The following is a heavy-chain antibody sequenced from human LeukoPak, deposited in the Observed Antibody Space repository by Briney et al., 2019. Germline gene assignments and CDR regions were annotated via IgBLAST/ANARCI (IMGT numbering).Heavy chain of an antibody. Sequence: ASVKASCKASGFTFTSSAMQWVRQARGQRLEWIGWIVVGSGNTNYAQKFQERVTITRDMSTSTAYMELSSLRSEDTAVYYCAAGQVYCSSTSCYKGYYYYMDVWGKGTTVTVSS. J-gene: IGHJ6*03. CDR2: IVVGSGNT. D-gene: IGHD2-2*02. CDR3: AAGQVYCSSTSCYKGYYYYMDV. CDR1: GFTFTSSA. V-gene: IGHV1-58*02.